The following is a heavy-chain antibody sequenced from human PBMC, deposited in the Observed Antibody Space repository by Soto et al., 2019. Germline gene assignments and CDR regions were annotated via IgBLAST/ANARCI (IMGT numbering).Heavy chain of an antibody. CDR1: GYTFTGYY. Sequence: GASVKVSCKASGYTFTGYYMHCVRQAPGQGLEWMGWINPNSGGTNYAQKFQGWVTMTRDTSISTAYMELSRLRSDDTAVYYCARAEKAYYDFWSGPGRWFDPWGQGTLVTVSS. CDR2: INPNSGGT. J-gene: IGHJ5*02. D-gene: IGHD3-3*01. CDR3: ARAEKAYYDFWSGPGRWFDP. V-gene: IGHV1-2*04.